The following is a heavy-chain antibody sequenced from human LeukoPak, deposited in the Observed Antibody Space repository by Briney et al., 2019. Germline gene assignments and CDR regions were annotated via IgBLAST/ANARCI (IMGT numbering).Heavy chain of an antibody. CDR3: AKLPAGGWSRSPLDY. D-gene: IGHD6-19*01. V-gene: IGHV3-30*18. CDR1: GFTFSSYG. J-gene: IGHJ4*02. Sequence: GGSLRLSCAASGFTFSSYGMHWVRQAPGKGLEWVAVISYDGSNKYYADSVKGRFTISRDNAKNSLYLQMNSLRAEDTALYYCAKLPAGGWSRSPLDYWGQGTLVTVSS. CDR2: ISYDGSNK.